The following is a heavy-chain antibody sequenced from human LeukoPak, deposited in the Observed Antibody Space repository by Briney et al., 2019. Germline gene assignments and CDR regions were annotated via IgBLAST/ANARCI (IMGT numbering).Heavy chain of an antibody. V-gene: IGHV4-39*07. CDR1: GGSISSSSYY. CDR3: ARDGWQQIV. Sequence: TSETLSLTCTVSGGSISSSSYYWGWIRQPPGKGLEWIGSIYYSGSTYYNPSLKSRVTISVDTSKNQFSLKLSSVTAADTAVYYCARDGWQQIVWGQGTLVTASS. J-gene: IGHJ4*02. CDR2: IYYSGST. D-gene: IGHD5-24*01.